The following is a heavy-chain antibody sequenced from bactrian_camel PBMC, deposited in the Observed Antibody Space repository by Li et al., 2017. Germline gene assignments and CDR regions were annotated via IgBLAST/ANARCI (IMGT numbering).Heavy chain of an antibody. J-gene: IGHJ6*01. Sequence: VQLVESGGGLVQPGGSLRLSCAASGFTFSNVGMSWVRQAPGKGLEWVSGIYNDGSNTYYADSVKGRFTISRDNAKNTLYLQMNSLELEDTAVYYCALAVPCMGWSMPAPKASDFGYWCQGTQVTVS. V-gene: IGHV3S7*01. CDR1: GFTFSNVG. D-gene: IGHD6*01. CDR2: IYNDGSNT. CDR3: ALAVPCMGWSMPAPKASDFGY.